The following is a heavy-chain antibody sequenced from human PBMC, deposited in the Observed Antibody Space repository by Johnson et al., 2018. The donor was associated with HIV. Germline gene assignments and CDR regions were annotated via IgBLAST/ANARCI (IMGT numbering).Heavy chain of an antibody. J-gene: IGHJ3*02. CDR3: ARASHYADAFDI. V-gene: IGHV3-20*04. Sequence: VQLVESGGGVVRPGGSLRLSCAASGFTFDDYGMSWVRQAPGKGLEWVSGINWNGGRTGYADSVKGRFSIPRDNGKNSLYLQMNSLGVDDTALYYCARASHYADAFDIWGQGTMVTVSS. CDR1: GFTFDDYG. CDR2: INWNGGRT. D-gene: IGHD2-2*01.